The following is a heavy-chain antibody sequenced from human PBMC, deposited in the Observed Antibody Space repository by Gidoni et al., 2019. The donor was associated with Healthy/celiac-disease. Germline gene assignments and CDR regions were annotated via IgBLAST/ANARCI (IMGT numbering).Heavy chain of an antibody. V-gene: IGHV3-23*01. CDR2: ISGSCGST. CDR1: GFTFSSYA. Sequence: EVQLLESGGGLVQPGGSLRLSCAASGFTFSSYAMSWVRQAPGKGLGWVSAISGSCGSTYYADSVKGRFTISRDNSKNTLYLQMNSLRAEDTAVYYCAKDLQGGIQLWSDYFDYWGQGTLVTVSS. J-gene: IGHJ4*02. D-gene: IGHD5-18*01. CDR3: AKDLQGGIQLWSDYFDY.